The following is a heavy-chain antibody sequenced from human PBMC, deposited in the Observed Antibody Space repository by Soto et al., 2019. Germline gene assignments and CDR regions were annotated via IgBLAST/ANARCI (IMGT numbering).Heavy chain of an antibody. CDR3: ARVVSYCSSTSCYKYYYYGMDV. CDR1: GGTFSSYA. V-gene: IGHV1-69*13. D-gene: IGHD2-2*02. CDR2: IIPIFGTA. Sequence: SVKVSCKASGGTFSSYAISWVRQAPGQGLEWMGGIIPIFGTANHAQKFQGRVTITADESTSTAYMELSSLRSEDTAVYYCARVVSYCSSTSCYKYYYYGMDVWG. J-gene: IGHJ6*02.